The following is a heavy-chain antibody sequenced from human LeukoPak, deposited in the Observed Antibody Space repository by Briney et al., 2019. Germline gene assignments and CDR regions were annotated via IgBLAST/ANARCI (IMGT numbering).Heavy chain of an antibody. D-gene: IGHD5-24*01. CDR2: VYHSGST. J-gene: IGHJ6*02. CDR3: ARGRDGYNSVFYYYGMDV. V-gene: IGHV4-4*02. CDR1: GGSISSSNW. Sequence: PSGTLSLTCAVSGGSISSSNWWSWVRQPPGKGLEWIGEVYHSGSTNYNPSLKGRVTISVDKSKNQFSLKLSSVTAADTAVYYCARGRDGYNSVFYYYGMDVWGQGTTATVSS.